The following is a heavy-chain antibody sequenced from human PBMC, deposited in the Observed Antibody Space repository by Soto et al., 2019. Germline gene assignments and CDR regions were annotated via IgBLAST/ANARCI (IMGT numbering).Heavy chain of an antibody. CDR1: GGSISSGDYY. J-gene: IGHJ4*02. Sequence: AETLSLTCTVSGGSISSGDYYRSWIRQPPGKGLEWIGYIYYSGSTNYNPSLKSRVTISVDTSKKQFSLKLSSVTAADTAVYYCARVRGYSYGYGSFDYWGQGTPVTVSS. D-gene: IGHD5-18*01. CDR3: ARVRGYSYGYGSFDY. V-gene: IGHV4-61*08. CDR2: IYYSGST.